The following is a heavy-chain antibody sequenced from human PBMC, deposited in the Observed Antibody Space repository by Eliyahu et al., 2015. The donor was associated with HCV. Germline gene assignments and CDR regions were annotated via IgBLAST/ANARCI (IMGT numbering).Heavy chain of an antibody. Sequence: QLQLQESGPGLVKPSETLSLTCTVSGGSISSSSYYWGWIRQPPGKGLEWIGSIYYSGSTYYNPSLKSRVTISVDTSKNQFSLKLSSVTAADTAVYYCARVRVTSYGMDVWGQGTTVTVSS. J-gene: IGHJ6*02. CDR1: GGSISSSSYY. V-gene: IGHV4-39*01. D-gene: IGHD4-11*01. CDR2: IYYSGST. CDR3: ARVRVTSYGMDV.